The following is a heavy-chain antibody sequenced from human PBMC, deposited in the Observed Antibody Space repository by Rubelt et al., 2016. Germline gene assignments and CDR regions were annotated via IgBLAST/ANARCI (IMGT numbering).Heavy chain of an antibody. CDR1: GFNFSSYA. V-gene: IGHV3-48*04. CDR3: ARSDSGSGHDN. CDR2: ITSSSRTI. Sequence: AGRSLRLSCAASGFNFSSYAMNWVRQAPGKGLEWVSFITSSSRTIYYADAVKGRFTISRDNANSSVYLQMDSLRAEDTAIYYCARSDSGSGHDNWGQGALVTVSS. J-gene: IGHJ4*02. D-gene: IGHD5-12*01.